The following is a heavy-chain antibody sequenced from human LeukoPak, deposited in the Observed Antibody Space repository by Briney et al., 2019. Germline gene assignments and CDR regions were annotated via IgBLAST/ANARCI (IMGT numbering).Heavy chain of an antibody. D-gene: IGHD6-13*01. CDR1: RNIFTGYF. CDR3: ARGAEAETSPLDY. V-gene: IGHV1-2*02. Sequence: ASVKVSCKASRNIFTGYFIHWVRQAPGQGLEWMGWINPKNGGTNPAEKFQGRVTMARDTSLCTAFMELTGLTSDDTAVYFCARGAEAETSPLDYWGQGTLVTVSS. J-gene: IGHJ4*02. CDR2: INPKNGGT.